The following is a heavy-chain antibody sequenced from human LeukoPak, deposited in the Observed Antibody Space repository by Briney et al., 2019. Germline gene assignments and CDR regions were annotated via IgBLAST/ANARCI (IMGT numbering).Heavy chain of an antibody. V-gene: IGHV3-23*01. J-gene: IGHJ4*02. CDR3: AKMPASSCGGDCYRHSYFDY. Sequence: PGGSLRLSCAASGFTFSSYAMNWARQAPGKGLEWISSISGSGDNTYYADSVKGRFTISRDNSKNTLYLQMNSLRADGTAVYYCAKMPASSCGGDCYRHSYFDYWGQGTLVAVSS. CDR1: GFTFSSYA. CDR2: ISGSGDNT. D-gene: IGHD2-21*02.